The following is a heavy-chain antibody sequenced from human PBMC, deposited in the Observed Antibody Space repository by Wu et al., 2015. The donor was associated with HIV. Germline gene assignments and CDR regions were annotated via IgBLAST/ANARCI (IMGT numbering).Heavy chain of an antibody. CDR2: ISGYNGNT. D-gene: IGHD3-10*01. Sequence: QVQLVQSGGEVKKPGASVKVSCKASGYRFTSYGIGWVRQAPGQGLEWMGWISGYNGNTNYAQKFQGRVTMTTDTSTNTAYMELRSLTSDDTAVYYCARDWAGXLLLGSGSWEKVNWLDPWGQGPGHRLL. J-gene: IGHJ5*02. CDR1: GYRFTSYG. CDR3: ARDWAGXLLLGSGSWEKVNWLDP. V-gene: IGHV1-18*04.